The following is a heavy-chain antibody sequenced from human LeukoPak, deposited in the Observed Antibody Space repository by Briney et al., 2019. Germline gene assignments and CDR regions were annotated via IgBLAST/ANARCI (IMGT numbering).Heavy chain of an antibody. Sequence: ASVKVSCKASGGTFSSYAISWVRQAPGQGLEWMGWISAYNGNTNYAQKLQGRVTMTTDTSTSTAYMELRSLRSDDTAVYYCARSVGYSSSWTGGLNWFDPWGQGTLVTVSS. CDR1: GGTFSSYA. CDR3: ARSVGYSSSWTGGLNWFDP. V-gene: IGHV1-18*01. J-gene: IGHJ5*02. D-gene: IGHD6-13*01. CDR2: ISAYNGNT.